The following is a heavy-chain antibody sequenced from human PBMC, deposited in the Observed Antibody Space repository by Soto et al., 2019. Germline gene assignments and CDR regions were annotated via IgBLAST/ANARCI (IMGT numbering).Heavy chain of an antibody. CDR3: ARVQYSDSSGYLPFWFDP. D-gene: IGHD3-22*01. V-gene: IGHV4-59*01. CDR2: IYYSGST. Sequence: QVQLQESGPGLVKPSETLSLTCTVSGGSISSYYWSWIRQPPGKGLEWIGYIYYSGSTNYNPSLKRRVTISVDTSKNQCSLKLSSVTAADTAVYYCARVQYSDSSGYLPFWFDPWGQGTLVTVSS. CDR1: GGSISSYY. J-gene: IGHJ5*02.